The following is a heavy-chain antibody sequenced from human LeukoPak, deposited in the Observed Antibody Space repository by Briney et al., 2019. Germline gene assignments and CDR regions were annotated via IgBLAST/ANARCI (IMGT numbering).Heavy chain of an antibody. D-gene: IGHD4-17*01. J-gene: IGHJ4*02. Sequence: PGGSLRLSCAASGFTFSSYNMNWVRQAPGKGLEWVSYITSSSSTIYYADSVKGRFTISRDNAKNSLFLQMNSLRDEGTAVYYCARDMYYGDYEIDYWGQGTLVTVSS. CDR1: GFTFSSYN. CDR3: ARDMYYGDYEIDY. V-gene: IGHV3-48*02. CDR2: ITSSSSTI.